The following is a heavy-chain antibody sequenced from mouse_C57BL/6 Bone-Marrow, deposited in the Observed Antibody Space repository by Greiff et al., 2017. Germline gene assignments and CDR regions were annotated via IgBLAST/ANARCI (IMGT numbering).Heavy chain of an antibody. V-gene: IGHV1-72*01. J-gene: IGHJ2*01. CDR2: IDPNSGGT. D-gene: IGHD1-1*01. Sequence: QVQLQQPGAELVKPGASVKLSCKASGYTFTSYWMHWVKQRPGRGLEWMGRIDPNSGGTKYNEKFKSKATLTVDKPSSTAYMQLSSLTSEDSAVYYCARRSLRVPYYFDYWGQGTTLTVSS. CDR1: GYTFTSYW. CDR3: ARRSLRVPYYFDY.